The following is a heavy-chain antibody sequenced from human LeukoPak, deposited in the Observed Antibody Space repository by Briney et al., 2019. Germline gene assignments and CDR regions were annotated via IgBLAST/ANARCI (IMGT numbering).Heavy chain of an antibody. Sequence: GGALRLSRAPSLFTLTSYAMSWVRQALGRGLEWVSPISDSGGSTYYADCVKGRFNISRDNSKNTLYLQMNSLRAEDTAVYYCAKDPGSDYWGQGTLVTVSS. J-gene: IGHJ4*02. V-gene: IGHV3-23*01. CDR3: AKDPGSDY. CDR2: ISDSGGST. CDR1: LFTLTSYA.